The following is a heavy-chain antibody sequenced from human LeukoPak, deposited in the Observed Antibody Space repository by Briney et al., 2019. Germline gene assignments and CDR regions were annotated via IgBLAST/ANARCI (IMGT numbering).Heavy chain of an antibody. CDR2: IRSKAYGGTT. D-gene: IGHD3-22*01. CDR1: GFTFGDYA. V-gene: IGHV3-49*03. J-gene: IGHJ3*02. CDR3: TREPTMIAVKDAFDI. Sequence: GGSLRLSCTASGFTFGDYAMSWFRQAPGKGLEWVGFIRSKAYGGTTEYAASVKGRFTISRDDSKSIAYLQMNSLKTEDTAVYYCTREPTMIAVKDAFDIWGQGTMVTVSS.